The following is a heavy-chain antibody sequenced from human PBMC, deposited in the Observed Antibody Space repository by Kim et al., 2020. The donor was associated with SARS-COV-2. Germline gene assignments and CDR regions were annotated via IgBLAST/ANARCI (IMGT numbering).Heavy chain of an antibody. CDR2: T. J-gene: IGHJ4*02. Sequence: TKYSQKFQGRVTITRDTSASTAYMELSSLRSEDTAVYYCARDDNWNAPDYWGQGTLVTVSS. V-gene: IGHV1-3*01. D-gene: IGHD1-20*01. CDR3: ARDDNWNAPDY.